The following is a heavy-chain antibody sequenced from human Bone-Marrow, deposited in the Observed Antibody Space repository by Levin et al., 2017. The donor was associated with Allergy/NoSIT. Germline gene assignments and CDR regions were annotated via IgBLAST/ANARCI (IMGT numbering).Heavy chain of an antibody. CDR3: AGGRYSGYDSLFFFDY. V-gene: IGHV4-61*02. CDR2: TYTSGST. Sequence: PSETLSLTCTVSGGSISSGSYYWSWIRQPAGKGLEWIGRTYTSGSTNYNPSLKSRVTISVDTSKNQFSLKLSSVTVADTAVYFCAGGRYSGYDSLFFFDYWGQGALVTVSS. D-gene: IGHD5-12*01. J-gene: IGHJ4*02. CDR1: GGSISSGSYY.